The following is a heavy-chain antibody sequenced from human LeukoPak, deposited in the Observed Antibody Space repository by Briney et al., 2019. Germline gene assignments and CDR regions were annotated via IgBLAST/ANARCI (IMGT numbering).Heavy chain of an antibody. CDR2: IGGSGAGT. D-gene: IGHD2-8*02. CDR1: EFTFSNYA. J-gene: IGHJ4*02. V-gene: IGHV3-23*01. CDR3: ATYRQVLLPFES. Sequence: PGGSLRLSCAASEFTFSNYAMNWVRQAPGKGLEWVSAIGGSGAGTDYADSVKGRFTISRDNSKSTLSLQMNSLRAEDTAIYYCATYRQVLLPFESWGQGTLVTVSS.